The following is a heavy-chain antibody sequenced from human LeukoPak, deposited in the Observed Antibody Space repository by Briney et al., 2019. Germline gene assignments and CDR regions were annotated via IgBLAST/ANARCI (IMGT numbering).Heavy chain of an antibody. CDR2: ISGSGGST. Sequence: GGSLRLSCAASGFTFSSYAMSWVRQAPGKGLEWVSAISGSGGSTYYADSVKGRFTISRDNSKNTLYLQMNSLRAEDTAVYYCAKDRRQLWFLMSSWFDPWGQGTLVTVSS. CDR3: AKDRRQLWFLMSSWFDP. J-gene: IGHJ5*02. D-gene: IGHD5-18*01. CDR1: GFTFSSYA. V-gene: IGHV3-23*01.